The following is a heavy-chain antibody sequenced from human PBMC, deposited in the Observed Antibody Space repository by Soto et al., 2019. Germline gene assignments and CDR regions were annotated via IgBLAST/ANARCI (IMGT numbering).Heavy chain of an antibody. V-gene: IGHV1-18*01. J-gene: IGHJ4*02. CDR1: GYTFTSYG. CDR2: ISAYNGNT. Sequence: ASVKVSCKASGYTFTSYGISWVRQAPGQGLEWMGWISAYNGNTNYAQKLQGRVTMTTDTSTSTAYMELRSLRSDDTAVYYCERGGRRGQLVRSVDYWGQGTLVTVSS. CDR3: ERGGRRGQLVRSVDY. D-gene: IGHD6-6*01.